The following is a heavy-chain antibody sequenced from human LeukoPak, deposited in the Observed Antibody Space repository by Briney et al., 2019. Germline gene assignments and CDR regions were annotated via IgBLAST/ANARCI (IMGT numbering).Heavy chain of an antibody. CDR1: GGALTAYY. CDR3: ARVGYSYVINDWSRAGLGAYPTKYYYHMDV. D-gene: IGHD5-18*01. CDR2: INQSGST. Sequence: PQTLSLTCAVYGGALTAYYWSWIRQPPGKGLEWVGEINQSGSTDYNPSLKGRVTISGDTSKNQFSLKLSSVTAADTAVYFCARVGYSYVINDWSRAGLGAYPTKYYYHMDVWGKGTTVTVPS. J-gene: IGHJ6*03. V-gene: IGHV4-34*01.